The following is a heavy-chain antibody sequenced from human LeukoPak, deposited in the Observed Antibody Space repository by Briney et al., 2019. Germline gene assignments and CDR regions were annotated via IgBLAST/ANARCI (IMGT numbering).Heavy chain of an antibody. CDR3: ARAHNWKYGTFDY. V-gene: IGHV3-30*04. D-gene: IGHD1-7*01. CDR1: GFTFSSYA. CDR2: ISYDGSNK. Sequence: GGSLRLSCAASGFTFSSYAMHWVRQAPGKGLEWVAVISYDGSNKYYADSVKGRFTISRDNAKNSLYLQMNSLRVEDTAVYYCARAHNWKYGTFDYWGQGTLVTVSS. J-gene: IGHJ4*02.